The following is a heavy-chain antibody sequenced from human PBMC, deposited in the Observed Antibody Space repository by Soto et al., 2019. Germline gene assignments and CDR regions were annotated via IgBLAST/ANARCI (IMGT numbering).Heavy chain of an antibody. D-gene: IGHD3-9*01. V-gene: IGHV4-34*01. Sequence: SETLSLTCAVYGGSFSGYYWSWIRQPPGKGLEWIGEINHSGSTNYNPSLKSRVTISVDTSKNQFSLKLSSVTAADTAVYYCARADDFDWLSLDYWGRGTLVTVSS. CDR3: ARADDFDWLSLDY. J-gene: IGHJ4*02. CDR1: GGSFSGYY. CDR2: INHSGST.